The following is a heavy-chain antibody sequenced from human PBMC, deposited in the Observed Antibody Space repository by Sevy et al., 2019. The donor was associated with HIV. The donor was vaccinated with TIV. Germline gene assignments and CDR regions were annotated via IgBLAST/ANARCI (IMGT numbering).Heavy chain of an antibody. J-gene: IGHJ4*02. V-gene: IGHV3-21*01. Sequence: GGSLRLSCADSGFTFSSYTMNWVRQAPGKGLEWVSSISSTGNYIYYADSLKGRFSISRDNAKNSRYLQMNSLRAEDTAVYYCARGSHDYGDYDRDVGFDYWGQGTLVTVSS. CDR1: GFTFSSYT. D-gene: IGHD4-17*01. CDR2: ISSTGNYI. CDR3: ARGSHDYGDYDRDVGFDY.